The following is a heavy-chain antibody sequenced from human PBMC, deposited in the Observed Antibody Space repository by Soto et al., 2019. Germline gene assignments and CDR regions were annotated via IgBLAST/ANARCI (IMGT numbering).Heavy chain of an antibody. CDR2: ISAYNGNT. V-gene: IGHV1-18*01. D-gene: IGHD5-18*01. Sequence: QVQLVQSGAEVKKPGASVKVSCKASGYTFTSYGISWVRQAPGQGLEWMGWISAYNGNTNYAQKLRGRVTMATDTATSTAYMELRSLRSDDTAVYYCAGDGGWIQLWPPFDYWGQGTLVTVSS. J-gene: IGHJ4*02. CDR3: AGDGGWIQLWPPFDY. CDR1: GYTFTSYG.